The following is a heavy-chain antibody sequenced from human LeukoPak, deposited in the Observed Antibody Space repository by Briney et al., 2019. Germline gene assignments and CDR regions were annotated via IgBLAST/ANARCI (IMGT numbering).Heavy chain of an antibody. D-gene: IGHD6-19*01. Sequence: GGSLRLSCAASGFTFSSYSMNWVRQAPGKGLEWVSSISSSSSYIYYADSVKGRFTISRDNAKNSLYLQMNSLRAEDTAVYYCARAVAGLLEFQHWGQGTLVTVSS. V-gene: IGHV3-21*01. J-gene: IGHJ1*01. CDR2: ISSSSSYI. CDR1: GFTFSSYS. CDR3: ARAVAGLLEFQH.